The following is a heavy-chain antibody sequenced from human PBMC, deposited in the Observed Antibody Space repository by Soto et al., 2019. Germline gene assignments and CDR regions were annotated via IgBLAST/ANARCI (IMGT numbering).Heavy chain of an antibody. CDR3: ARAGGYSYGYHY. V-gene: IGHV4-31*03. D-gene: IGHD5-18*01. CDR2: IYYNGST. Sequence: SETLSLTCTVSGGSISSGGYYWSWIRQHPGKGLEWIGNIYYNGSTYYNPSLKSRVIISADTSTNQFSLKLSSVTAADTAVYYCARAGGYSYGYHYWGQGTLVTVSS. J-gene: IGHJ4*02. CDR1: GGSISSGGYY.